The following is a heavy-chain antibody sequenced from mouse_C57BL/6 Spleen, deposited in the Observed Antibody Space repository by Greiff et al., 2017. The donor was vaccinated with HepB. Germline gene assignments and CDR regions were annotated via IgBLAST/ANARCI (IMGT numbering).Heavy chain of an antibody. CDR3: ARGDYDFDY. CDR2: ISGGGGNT. V-gene: IGHV5-9*01. J-gene: IGHJ2*01. CDR1: GFTFSSYT. D-gene: IGHD2-4*01. Sequence: EVKLMESGGGLVKPGGSLKLSCAASGFTFSSYTMSWVRQTPEKRLEWVATISGGGGNTYYPDSVKGRFTISRDNAKNTLYLQMSSLRSEDTALYYCARGDYDFDYWAKAPLSQSPQ.